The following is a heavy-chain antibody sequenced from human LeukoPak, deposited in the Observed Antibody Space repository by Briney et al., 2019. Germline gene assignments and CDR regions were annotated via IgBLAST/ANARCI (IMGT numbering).Heavy chain of an antibody. CDR2: INSDGSST. CDR1: GFTFSSYW. J-gene: IGHJ4*02. Sequence: GGSLRLSCAASGFTFSSYWMHWVRQAPGKGLVWVSRINSDGSSTSYADSVKGRFTISRDNAKNTLYLQMNSLRAEDSAVYYCAREGGYSGSLLDYWGQGTLVTVSS. D-gene: IGHD6-13*01. CDR3: AREGGYSGSLLDY. V-gene: IGHV3-74*01.